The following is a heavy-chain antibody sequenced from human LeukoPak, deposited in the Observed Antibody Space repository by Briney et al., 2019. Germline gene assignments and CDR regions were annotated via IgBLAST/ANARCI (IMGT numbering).Heavy chain of an antibody. D-gene: IGHD2-2*01. J-gene: IGHJ1*01. CDR2: IYYSGST. V-gene: IGHV4-59*01. Sequence: SETLSLTCTVSSDSISSSYWSWIRQPPGKGLEWIGYIYYSGSTNYNPSLKSRVAISVDTSKNQFSLTLNSVTAADTAVYYCARGYCSSTICFQYFHHWGQGTLVTVSS. CDR3: ARGYCSSTICFQYFHH. CDR1: SDSISSSY.